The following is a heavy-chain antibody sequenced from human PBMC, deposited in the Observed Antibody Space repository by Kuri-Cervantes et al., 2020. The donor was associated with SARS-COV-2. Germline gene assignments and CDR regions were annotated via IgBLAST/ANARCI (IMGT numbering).Heavy chain of an antibody. J-gene: IGHJ4*02. Sequence: ASVKVSCKASGYTFASYSIHWMRQAPGQRLEWLGWINAGNDDTQSSQKFQGRVTITRDTSADTAYMELSNLRSEDTAIYYCAKGHHSGAWRTDSWGQGTLVPSPQ. CDR1: GYTFASYS. CDR3: AKGHHSGAWRTDS. D-gene: IGHD3-10*01. CDR2: INAGNDDT. V-gene: IGHV1-3*01.